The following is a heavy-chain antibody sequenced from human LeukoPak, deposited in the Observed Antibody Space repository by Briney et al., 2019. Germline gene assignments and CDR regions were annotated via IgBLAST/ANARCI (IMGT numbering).Heavy chain of an antibody. J-gene: IGHJ3*02. D-gene: IGHD6-19*01. V-gene: IGHV4-34*01. CDR1: GGSFSGYY. Sequence: SETLSLTCAVYGGSFSGYYWSWIRQPPGKGLEWIGEINHSGSTNYNPSLKSRVTISVDTSKNQFSLKLSSVTAADTAVYYCARLSRSSGWLKRNAFDIWGQGTMVTVSS. CDR3: ARLSRSSGWLKRNAFDI. CDR2: INHSGST.